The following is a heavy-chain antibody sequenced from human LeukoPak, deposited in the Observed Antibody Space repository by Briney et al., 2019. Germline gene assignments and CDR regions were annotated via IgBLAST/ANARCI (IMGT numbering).Heavy chain of an antibody. CDR1: GGSISSGSYY. Sequence: SETLSLTCTVSGGSISSGSYYWGWIRQPPGKGLEWIGSIYYSGSTYYNPSLKSRVTISVDTSKNQFSLKLSSVTAADTAVYYCARHSRIAARNWFDPWGQGTLVTVSS. D-gene: IGHD6-6*01. J-gene: IGHJ5*02. CDR3: ARHSRIAARNWFDP. V-gene: IGHV4-39*01. CDR2: IYYSGST.